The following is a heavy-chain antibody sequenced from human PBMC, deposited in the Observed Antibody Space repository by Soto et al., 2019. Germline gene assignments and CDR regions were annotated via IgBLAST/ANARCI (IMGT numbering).Heavy chain of an antibody. D-gene: IGHD2-15*01. V-gene: IGHV1-2*04. CDR3: ARDPVSCSGGSCYSWGPPDY. Sequence: SVKVSCKASGYTFTGYYMHWVRQAPGQGLEWMGWINPNSGGTNNAQKFQGWVTMTRDTSISTAYMELSRLRSDDTAVYYCARDPVSCSGGSCYSWGPPDYWGQGTLVTVSS. J-gene: IGHJ4*02. CDR2: INPNSGGT. CDR1: GYTFTGYY.